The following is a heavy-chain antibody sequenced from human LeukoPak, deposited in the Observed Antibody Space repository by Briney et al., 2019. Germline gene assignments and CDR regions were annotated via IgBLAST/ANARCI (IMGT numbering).Heavy chain of an antibody. CDR3: ARLISAYYADY. J-gene: IGHJ4*02. V-gene: IGHV4-59*06. D-gene: IGHD1-26*01. CDR2: IYDSGST. CDR1: GGSINNYY. Sequence: SETLSLTCTVSGGSINNYYWSWIRQPPGKGLEWIGYIYDSGSTYYNPSLKSRVAISVDRSKNQFSLKLSSVTAADTAVYYCARLISAYYADYWGQGALVTVSS.